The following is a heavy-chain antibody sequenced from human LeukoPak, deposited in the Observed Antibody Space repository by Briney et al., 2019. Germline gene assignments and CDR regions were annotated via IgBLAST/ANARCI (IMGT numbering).Heavy chain of an antibody. V-gene: IGHV1-2*02. CDR2: INPNSGGT. CDR1: GYTFTGYY. D-gene: IGHD5-18*01. CDR3: ARGVRGYSYGFPIYYFDY. Sequence: ASVKVSCKASGYTFTGYYTHWVRQAPGQGREWMGWINPNSGGTNYAQKFQGRVTMTRDTSISTAYMELSRLRSDDTAVYYCARGVRGYSYGFPIYYFDYWGQGTLVTVSS. J-gene: IGHJ4*02.